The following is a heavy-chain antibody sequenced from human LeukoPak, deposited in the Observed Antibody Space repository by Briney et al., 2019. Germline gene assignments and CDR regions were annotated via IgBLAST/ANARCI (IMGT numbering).Heavy chain of an antibody. D-gene: IGHD6-13*01. Sequence: GASVKVSCKASGYTFTSYGISWVRQAPGQGLEWMGWINPNSGGTNYAQKFQGRVTMTGDTSISTTYMELSRLTSDDTAVYYCARDRGYSSSWYIPAHDAFDIWGQGTMVTVSS. CDR3: ARDRGYSSSWYIPAHDAFDI. J-gene: IGHJ3*02. V-gene: IGHV1-2*02. CDR1: GYTFTSYG. CDR2: INPNSGGT.